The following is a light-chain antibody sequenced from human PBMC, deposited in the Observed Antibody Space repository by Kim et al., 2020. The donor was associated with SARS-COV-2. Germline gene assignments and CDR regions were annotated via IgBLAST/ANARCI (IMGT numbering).Light chain of an antibody. CDR1: NSGSKR. J-gene: IGLJ1*01. Sequence: GKPSRINGGGNNSGSKRVAGYQQKPGQDTVLVIYYDSDRHTGIPERFSGSNSGNTASLTISRGEAGDEADYYCQVCVSSIVLPCVFGTGTKGTVL. CDR2: YDS. V-gene: IGLV3-21*04. CDR3: QVCVSSIVLPCV.